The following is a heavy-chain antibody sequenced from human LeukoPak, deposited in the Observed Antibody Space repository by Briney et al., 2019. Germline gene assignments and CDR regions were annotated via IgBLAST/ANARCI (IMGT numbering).Heavy chain of an antibody. V-gene: IGHV4-59*01. CDR2: IYYSGST. CDR3: ARVATVTTAHFDY. Sequence: SETLSLTCTVSGGSISSYYWSWIRQPPGKGLEWIWYIYYSGSTNYNPSLKSRVTISVDTSKNQFSLKLNSVTAADTAVYYCARVATVTTAHFDYWGQGTLVTVSS. D-gene: IGHD4-11*01. J-gene: IGHJ4*02. CDR1: GGSISSYY.